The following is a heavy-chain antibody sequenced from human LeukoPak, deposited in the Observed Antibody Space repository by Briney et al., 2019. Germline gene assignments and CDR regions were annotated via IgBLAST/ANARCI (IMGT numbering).Heavy chain of an antibody. J-gene: IGHJ4*02. D-gene: IGHD3-3*01. CDR3: AKSTYPNYDFWSGYYMGGYFDY. Sequence: GGSLRLSCAASGFTFSNYGMHWVRQAPGKGLEWVAVIWYDGSNKYYGDSVKGRFTISRDNSKNTLYLQMNSLRAEDTAVYHCAKSTYPNYDFWSGYYMGGYFDYWGQGTLVTVSS. CDR1: GFTFSNYG. V-gene: IGHV3-33*06. CDR2: IWYDGSNK.